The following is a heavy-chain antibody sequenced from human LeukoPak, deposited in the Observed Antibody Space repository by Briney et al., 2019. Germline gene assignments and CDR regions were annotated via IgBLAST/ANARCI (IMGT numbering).Heavy chain of an antibody. Sequence: SETLSLTCAVYGGSFSGYNWSWIRQPPGKGLEWIGEINHIGSTNYNPSLKSRVTISVDTSKNQFSLKLSSVTAADTAVYYCARRYGWFGELLLRYAFDIWGQGTMVTVSS. D-gene: IGHD3-10*01. CDR1: GGSFSGYN. J-gene: IGHJ3*02. CDR3: ARRYGWFGELLLRYAFDI. V-gene: IGHV4-34*01. CDR2: INHIGST.